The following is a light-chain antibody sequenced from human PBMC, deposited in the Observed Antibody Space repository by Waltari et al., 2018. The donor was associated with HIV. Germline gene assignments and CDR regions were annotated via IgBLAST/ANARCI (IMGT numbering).Light chain of an antibody. J-gene: IGKJ2*01. CDR2: AAS. CDR1: QRISNY. V-gene: IGKV1-39*01. Sequence: DIQMTQSPSSLSASVGDTVTITCRASQRISNYLSWYQQQSGKAPKLLIYAASSLQSGIPSRFSGSGSGTDFTLTISVLQPEDLATYYCQQSYRTPYTFGLGTNLEIK. CDR3: QQSYRTPYT.